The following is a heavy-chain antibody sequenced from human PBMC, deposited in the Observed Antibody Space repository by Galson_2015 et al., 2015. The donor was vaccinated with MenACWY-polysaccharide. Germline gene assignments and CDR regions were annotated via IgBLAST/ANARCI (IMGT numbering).Heavy chain of an antibody. J-gene: IGHJ4*02. CDR3: AKEGGAIGKYPLDS. CDR2: ISYSGHSQ. CDR1: GFSFSGYG. Sequence: SLRLACAASGFSFSGYGLRWVRQIPGRGLEWVAGISYSGHSQIHADTVRGRIDIYRENCQNSLLLQMASLRAEDTAMYFCAKEGGAIGKYPLDSWGQGALVTVSS. D-gene: IGHD1-14*01. V-gene: IGHV3-23*01.